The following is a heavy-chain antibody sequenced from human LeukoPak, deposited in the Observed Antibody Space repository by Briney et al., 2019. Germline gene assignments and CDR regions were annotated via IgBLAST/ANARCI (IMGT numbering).Heavy chain of an antibody. CDR2: IYYSGST. J-gene: IGHJ4*02. CDR3: ARGYGWLDY. D-gene: IGHD2-8*02. V-gene: IGHV4-59*01. CDR1: GGSISNYY. Sequence: SETLSLTCTVSGGSISNYYWTWIRQPPGKGLEWIGYIYYSGSTNYNPSLKSRVTISVDTSKNQFSLKLSSVTAADTAVYYCARGYGWLDYWGQGTLVTVPS.